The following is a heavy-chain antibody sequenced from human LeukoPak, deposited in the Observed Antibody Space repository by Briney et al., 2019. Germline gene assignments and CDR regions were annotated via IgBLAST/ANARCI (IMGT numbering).Heavy chain of an antibody. CDR2: ISSNGGST. D-gene: IGHD4-11*01. CDR1: GFTFSSYA. V-gene: IGHV3-64*01. Sequence: PGGSLRLSCAASGFTFSSYAMHWVRQAPGKGLEYVSAISSNGGSTYYANSVKGRFTISRDNSKNTLYLQMGSLRAEDMAVYYCARGYPDYISPNGHQYYMDVWGKGTTVTVSS. J-gene: IGHJ6*03. CDR3: ARGYPDYISPNGHQYYMDV.